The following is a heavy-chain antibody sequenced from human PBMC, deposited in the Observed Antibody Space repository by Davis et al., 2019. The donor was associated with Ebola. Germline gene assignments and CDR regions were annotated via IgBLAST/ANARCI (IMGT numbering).Heavy chain of an antibody. J-gene: IGHJ4*02. CDR2: ISSSGSTI. CDR1: GFTFSDYY. V-gene: IGHV3-11*01. Sequence: GESLKISCAASGFTFSDYYMSWIRQAPGKGLEWVSYISSSGSTIYYADSVKGRFTISRDNAKNSPYLQMNSLRAEDTAVYYCARDRDILTGYYSLGYWGQGTLVTVSS. CDR3: ARDRDILTGYYSLGY. D-gene: IGHD3-9*01.